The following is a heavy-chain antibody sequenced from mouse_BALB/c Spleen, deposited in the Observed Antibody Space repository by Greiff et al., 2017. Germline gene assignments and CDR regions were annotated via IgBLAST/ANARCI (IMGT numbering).Heavy chain of an antibody. J-gene: IGHJ4*01. CDR1: GYTFTSYW. Sequence: QVQLQQSGAELVKPGASVKLSCKASGYTFTSYWMHWVKQRPGQGLEWIGEINPSNGRTNYNEKFKSKATLTVDKSSSTAYMQLSSLTSEDSAVYYCASSGMDYWGQGTSVTVSS. V-gene: IGHV1S81*02. CDR3: ASSGMDY. CDR2: INPSNGRT.